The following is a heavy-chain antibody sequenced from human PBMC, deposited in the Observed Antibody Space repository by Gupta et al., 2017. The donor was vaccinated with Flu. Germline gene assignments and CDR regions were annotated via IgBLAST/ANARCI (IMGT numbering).Heavy chain of an antibody. Sequence: QVPLQQWGARLLPPSETLSLTSAVHGGSFSVYYWSWIRQPPGKGLEWIAEIKHTGSTNYNPSLKSRVTISLDTSKKQFSLTLSSVTAADTAVYYCARDPALVRGVRVKGRFDPWGQGTLVTVSS. J-gene: IGHJ5*02. D-gene: IGHD3-10*01. CDR3: ARDPALVRGVRVKGRFDP. CDR2: IKHTGST. V-gene: IGHV4-34*01. CDR1: GGSFSVYY.